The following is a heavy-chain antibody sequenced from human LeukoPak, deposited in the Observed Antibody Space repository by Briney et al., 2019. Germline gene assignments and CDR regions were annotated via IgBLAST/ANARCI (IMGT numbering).Heavy chain of an antibody. D-gene: IGHD6-25*01. CDR2: ISSSSSYI. CDR1: GFTFSSYE. CDR3: ARGSSGIATAFDY. Sequence: GGSLRLSCAASGFTFSSYEMNWVRQAPGKGLEWVSSISSSSSYIYYADSVKGRFTISRDNAKNSLYLQMNSLRAEDTAVYYCARGSSGIATAFDYWGQGTLVTVSS. V-gene: IGHV3-21*01. J-gene: IGHJ4*02.